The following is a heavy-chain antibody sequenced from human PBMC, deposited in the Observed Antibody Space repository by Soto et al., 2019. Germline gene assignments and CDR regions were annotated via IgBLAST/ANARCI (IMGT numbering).Heavy chain of an antibody. CDR3: SRSLDY. CDR2: INQDGSEK. CDR1: GVTFSSYW. J-gene: IGHJ4*02. V-gene: IGHV3-7*01. Sequence: PXGSLRLSWAASGVTFSSYWMDWVLHAPGKGLEWVANINQDGSEKHYVDSVKGRFTISRDNAKNSLYLQMSSLTAGDSALYFCSRSLDYWGQGTLVTVSS.